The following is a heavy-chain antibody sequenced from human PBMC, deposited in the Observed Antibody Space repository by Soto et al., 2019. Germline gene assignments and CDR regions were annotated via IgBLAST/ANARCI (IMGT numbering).Heavy chain of an antibody. V-gene: IGHV4-59*08. J-gene: IGHJ6*03. CDR2: IYYSGST. D-gene: IGHD2-2*01. CDR1: GGSISSYY. Sequence: SETLSLTCTVSGGSISSYYWSWIWQPPGKGLEWIGYIYYSGSTNYNPSLKSRVTISVDTSKNQFSLKLSSVTAADTAVYYCARRGMMEVPAAPTLDYYYYMDVWGKGTTVTVSS. CDR3: ARRGMMEVPAAPTLDYYYYMDV.